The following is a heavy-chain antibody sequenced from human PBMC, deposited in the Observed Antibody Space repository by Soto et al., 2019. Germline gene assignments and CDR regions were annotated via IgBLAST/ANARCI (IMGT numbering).Heavy chain of an antibody. CDR3: ARGSEESYPGSRIFDL. J-gene: IGHJ4*02. V-gene: IGHV3-23*01. CDR1: GITFGSRG. CDR2: ITDTGGDT. D-gene: IGHD3-10*01. Sequence: GGSLRLSCVGSGITFGSRGMSGVREAPGEGLEWVSTITDTGGDTKYADSVRGRFTISRDNSKNTLYLLMSRLRAEDSALYFCARGSEESYPGSRIFDLWGRGTLVTVSS.